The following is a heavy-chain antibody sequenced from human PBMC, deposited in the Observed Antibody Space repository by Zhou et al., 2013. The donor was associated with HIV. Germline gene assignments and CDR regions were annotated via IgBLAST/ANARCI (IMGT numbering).Heavy chain of an antibody. Sequence: QVQLVQSGAEVKKPGSSVKVSCKASGGTFSSYAISWVRQAPGQGLEWMGRIIPILGIANYAQKFQGRVTITADKSTSTAYMELSSLRSEDTAVYYCARGWGVRVVPAASFVVGDYYYYYMDVWGKGTTGHRLL. CDR1: GGTFSSYA. CDR2: IIPILGIA. CDR3: ARGWGVRVVPAASFVVGDYYYYYMDV. J-gene: IGHJ6*03. D-gene: IGHD2-2*01. V-gene: IGHV1-69*04.